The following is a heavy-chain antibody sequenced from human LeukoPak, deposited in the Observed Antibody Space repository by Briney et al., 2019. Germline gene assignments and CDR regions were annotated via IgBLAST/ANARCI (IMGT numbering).Heavy chain of an antibody. Sequence: ASVKVSSKASGYTFTGYHIHWVRQAPGQGLEWMGRINPYSGDTNFAQKFQGRVTMTRDTSIPTAYMDLSSLTPDDPAVYFCARDQGSLTRSWYTGYWGQGTQVTVSS. D-gene: IGHD6-13*01. CDR2: INPYSGDT. V-gene: IGHV1-2*06. CDR3: ARDQGSLTRSWYTGY. CDR1: GYTFTGYH. J-gene: IGHJ4*02.